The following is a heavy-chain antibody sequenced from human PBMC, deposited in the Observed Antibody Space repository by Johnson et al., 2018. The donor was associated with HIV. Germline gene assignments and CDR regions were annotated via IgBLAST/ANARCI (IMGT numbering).Heavy chain of an antibody. D-gene: IGHD3-3*01. CDR3: VKDIQVGVSDAFDI. CDR1: GFTFDDYT. J-gene: IGHJ3*02. V-gene: IGHV3-43*01. Sequence: QLVESGGVVVQPGGSLRLSCAASGFTFDDYTMHWVRQAPGKGLEWLSLISWDGGSTYYADSVTGRFTISRDNSKNSLYLQMSSLRTEDTALYYCVKDIQVGVSDAFDIWGQGTTVTVSS. CDR2: ISWDGGST.